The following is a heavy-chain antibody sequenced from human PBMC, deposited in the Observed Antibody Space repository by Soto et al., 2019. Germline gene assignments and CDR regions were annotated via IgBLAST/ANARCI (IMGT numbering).Heavy chain of an antibody. CDR2: FYHSGRA. CDR1: GDSISDSNW. D-gene: IGHD3-10*01. Sequence: QVQLQESGPGLVKPSGTLSLTCTVSGDSISDSNWWTWVRQPPGKGLEWIGEFYHSGRANYNPSLRSRVTMSADTLKNHFNLRLSSVPAAATAVYYCAKTVGSGSYMPFWGQGTLVGVSP. CDR3: AKTVGSGSYMPF. J-gene: IGHJ4*02. V-gene: IGHV4-4*02.